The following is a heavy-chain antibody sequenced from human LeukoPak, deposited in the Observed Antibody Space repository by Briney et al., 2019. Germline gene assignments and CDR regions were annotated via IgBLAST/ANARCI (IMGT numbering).Heavy chain of an antibody. J-gene: IGHJ4*02. CDR1: GFTFNNYA. V-gene: IGHV3-23*01. D-gene: IGHD3-10*01. Sequence: GGSLRLSCAASGFTFNNYATSWVRQAPGKGLEWVSTISGRGGSTHSADSVKGRFTISRDTSKNTLYLQMNSLRAEDTAVYYCTKASELLWFGELSLSFDYWGQGTLVTVSS. CDR3: TKASELLWFGELSLSFDY. CDR2: ISGRGGST.